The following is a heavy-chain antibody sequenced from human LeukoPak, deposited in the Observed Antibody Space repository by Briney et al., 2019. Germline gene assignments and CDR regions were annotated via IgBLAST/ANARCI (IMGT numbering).Heavy chain of an antibody. CDR3: ARDQQWLVPYGMDV. D-gene: IGHD6-19*01. Sequence: ASVKVSCKASGYTFTSYGISWVRQAPGQGLEWMGWVSAYNGNTNYAQKLQGRVTMTTDTSTSTAYMELRSLRSDDTAVYYCARDQQWLVPYGMDVWGQGTTVTVSS. J-gene: IGHJ6*02. V-gene: IGHV1-18*01. CDR2: VSAYNGNT. CDR1: GYTFTSYG.